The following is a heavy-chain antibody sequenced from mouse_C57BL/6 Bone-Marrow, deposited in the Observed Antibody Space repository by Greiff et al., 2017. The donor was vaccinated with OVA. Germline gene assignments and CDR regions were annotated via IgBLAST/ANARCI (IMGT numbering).Heavy chain of an antibody. Sequence: VQLQQSGAELVRPGASVKLSCTASGFNIKDDYMHWVKQRPEQGLEWIGWIDPENGDTEYASKFQGKATITADTSSNTAYLQLSSLTSEDTAVYYCTTNGYYRYYAMDYWGQGTSVTVSS. CDR1: GFNIKDDY. D-gene: IGHD2-3*01. CDR2: IDPENGDT. V-gene: IGHV14-4*01. CDR3: TTNGYYRYYAMDY. J-gene: IGHJ4*01.